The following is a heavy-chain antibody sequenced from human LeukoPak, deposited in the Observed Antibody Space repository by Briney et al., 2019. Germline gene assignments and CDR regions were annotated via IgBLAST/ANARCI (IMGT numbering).Heavy chain of an antibody. CDR3: ARDGEWELRTLDY. CDR2: ISSSSSYI. J-gene: IGHJ4*02. V-gene: IGHV3-21*06. D-gene: IGHD1-26*01. Sequence: GGSLRLSCAASGFTFSSYSMNWVRQAPGKGLEWVSSISSSSSYIYYADSVKGRFTISRDNAKNSLYLQMNSLRAEDTAVYYCARDGEWELRTLDYWGQGTLVTVSS. CDR1: GFTFSSYS.